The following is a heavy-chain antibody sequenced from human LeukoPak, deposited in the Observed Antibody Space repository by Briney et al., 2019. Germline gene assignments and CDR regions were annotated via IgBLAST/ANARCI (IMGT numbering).Heavy chain of an antibody. CDR1: GGSISTYY. V-gene: IGHV4-59*01. CDR2: IYYSGST. J-gene: IGHJ3*02. Sequence: SETLSLTCTVSGGSISTYYWSWIRQPPGKGLEWIGYIYYSGSTNYNPSLKSRVTISVDTSKNQFSLKLSSVTAADTAVYYCARESVYGGRDYLFDIWGQGTMVTVSS. CDR3: ARESVYGGRDYLFDI. D-gene: IGHD1-26*01.